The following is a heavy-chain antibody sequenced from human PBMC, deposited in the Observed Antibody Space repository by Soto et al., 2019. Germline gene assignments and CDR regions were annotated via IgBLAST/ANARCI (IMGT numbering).Heavy chain of an antibody. CDR2: IWYDGSKT. J-gene: IGHJ4*02. CDR3: ARDQKASRGLGFDD. D-gene: IGHD5-12*01. Sequence: GGSLRLSCAASGFTFTSYSMNWVRQAPGKGLEWVAVIWYDGSKTYYADSVNGRFTISRDNSKNTQYLQMNSLRVEDTAVYYCARDQKASRGLGFDDWGQGTLVTVSS. V-gene: IGHV3-33*08. CDR1: GFTFTSYS.